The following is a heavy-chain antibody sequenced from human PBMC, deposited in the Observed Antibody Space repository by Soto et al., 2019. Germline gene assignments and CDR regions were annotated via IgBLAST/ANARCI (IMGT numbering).Heavy chain of an antibody. Sequence: QLQLQESGSGLVKPSQTLSLTCAVSGGSISGTTYSWSWIRQPPGKGLEWIGYIYDSGNTYYNPSLKSHFSSSVDRSKHQFSLKLSSVTAADTAVYYCARGTGAAAGHSNFDYWGQGALVTVSS. CDR3: ARGTGAAAGHSNFDY. CDR1: GGSISGTTYS. D-gene: IGHD6-13*01. CDR2: IYDSGNT. J-gene: IGHJ4*02. V-gene: IGHV4-30-2*01.